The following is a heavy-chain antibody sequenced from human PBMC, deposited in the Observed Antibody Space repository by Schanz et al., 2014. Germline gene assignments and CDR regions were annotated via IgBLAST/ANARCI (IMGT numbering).Heavy chain of an antibody. CDR2: INPYTGGT. V-gene: IGHV1-2*06. CDR1: GYSIGGYY. CDR3: ARVRTQDYGGMDV. J-gene: IGHJ6*02. Sequence: QEQLVQSGAEVKTPGDSVKVSCKASGYSIGGYYMHWVRQAPGVGPEWMGRINPYTGGTQYAQKYQVSVTMATAKCISTVDMELRRLRSADTAVYYCARVRTQDYGGMDVWGQGTTVTVSS.